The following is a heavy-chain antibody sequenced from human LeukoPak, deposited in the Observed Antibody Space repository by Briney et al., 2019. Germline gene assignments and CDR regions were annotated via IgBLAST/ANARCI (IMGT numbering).Heavy chain of an antibody. CDR2: ISSSSSTI. J-gene: IGHJ4*02. CDR3: ARVSFGELLYAVGY. CDR1: GFTFSSYS. Sequence: GGSLRLSCAASGFTFSSYSMNWVRQAPGKGLEWVSYISSSSSTIYYADSVKGRFTISRDNAKNSLYLQMNSLRAEDTAVYYCARVSFGELLYAVGYWGQGTLVTVPS. D-gene: IGHD3-10*01. V-gene: IGHV3-48*01.